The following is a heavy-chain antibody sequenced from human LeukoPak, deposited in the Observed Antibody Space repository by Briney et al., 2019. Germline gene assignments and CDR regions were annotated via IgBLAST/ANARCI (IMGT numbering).Heavy chain of an antibody. CDR1: GGSISSGSYY. J-gene: IGHJ3*02. Sequence: SQTLSLTCTVSGGSISSGSYYWSWIRQPAGKGLEWIGRIYTSGSTNYNPSLKSRVTISVDTSKNQFSLKLSSVTAADTAVYYCARSDGYGLVGIWGQGTMVTVSS. V-gene: IGHV4-61*02. CDR3: ARSDGYGLVGI. D-gene: IGHD3-10*01. CDR2: IYTSGST.